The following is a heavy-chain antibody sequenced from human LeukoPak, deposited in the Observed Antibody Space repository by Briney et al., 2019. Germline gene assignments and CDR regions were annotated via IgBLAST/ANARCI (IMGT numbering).Heavy chain of an antibody. CDR3: ARRLTQYDCFDP. Sequence: LQTLSLTCAISGDSVSSNSVTWNWIRQSPSRGLEWLGRTYYRSTWYNDYAVSVKGRITVNPDTSKNQFSLHLNSVTPEDTAVYYCARRLTQYDCFDPWGQGILVTVSS. CDR2: TYYRSTWYN. CDR1: GDSVSSNSVT. V-gene: IGHV6-1*01. J-gene: IGHJ5*02. D-gene: IGHD2-2*01.